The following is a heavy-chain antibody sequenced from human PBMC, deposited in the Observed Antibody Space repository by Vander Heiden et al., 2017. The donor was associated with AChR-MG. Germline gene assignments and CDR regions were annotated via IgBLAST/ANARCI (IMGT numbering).Heavy chain of an antibody. D-gene: IGHD3-10*01. J-gene: IGHJ4*02. CDR3: AKDAMLGSGTFSNFDH. CDR1: GFGFNNYA. Sequence: EVQPLASGGGLVHPGASLRLSCATSGFGFNNYAMNWVRQAPGKGLEWVSSITGSSSSIYYADSVRGRFTISRDNSKGTLFLQMDSLTVDDTATYYCAKDAMLGSGTFSNFDHWGQGTLVTVSS. CDR2: ITGSSSSI. V-gene: IGHV3-23*01.